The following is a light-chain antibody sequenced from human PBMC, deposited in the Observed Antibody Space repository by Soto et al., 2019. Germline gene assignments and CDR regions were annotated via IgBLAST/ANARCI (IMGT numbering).Light chain of an antibody. J-gene: IGKJ3*01. CDR3: QQLMSYPLFT. CDR2: AAS. V-gene: IGKV1-9*01. CDR1: QGISSS. Sequence: DIQLTQSPSFLSASVGDRVTITCRASQGISSSLAWYQQKPGKAPKLLIYAASTLQSGVPSRFSGNGSGTEFTLTISSLQPEDFASYYCQQLMSYPLFTFGPGTKVDIK.